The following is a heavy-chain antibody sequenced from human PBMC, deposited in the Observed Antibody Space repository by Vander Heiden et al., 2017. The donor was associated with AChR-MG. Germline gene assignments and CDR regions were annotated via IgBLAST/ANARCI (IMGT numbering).Heavy chain of an antibody. CDR3: ARGGIYCSSTSCYNRPYYYYGMDV. Sequence: QVQLVQSGAEVKKPGSSVKVSCKASGGTFRSYAISWVRQAPGQGLEWMGGIIPIFGTANYAQKFQGRVTITADESTSTAYMELSSLRSEDTAVYYCARGGIYCSSTSCYNRPYYYYGMDVWGQGTTVTVSS. V-gene: IGHV1-69*01. D-gene: IGHD2-2*01. CDR1: GGTFRSYA. J-gene: IGHJ6*02. CDR2: IIPIFGTA.